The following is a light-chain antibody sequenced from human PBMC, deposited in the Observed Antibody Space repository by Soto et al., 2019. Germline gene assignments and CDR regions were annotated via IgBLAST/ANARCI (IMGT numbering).Light chain of an antibody. CDR3: QQYYSIPFT. Sequence: DIVTTQSPDSLAVSLGERATINCKSSQSVLYSSNNKNYLAWYQQKPGQPPKLLIYWASTRESGVPDRFSGSGSGTDFTLTISSLQAEDVAVYYCQQYYSIPFTFGPGTKVDIK. V-gene: IGKV4-1*01. CDR2: WAS. CDR1: QSVLYSSNNKNY. J-gene: IGKJ3*01.